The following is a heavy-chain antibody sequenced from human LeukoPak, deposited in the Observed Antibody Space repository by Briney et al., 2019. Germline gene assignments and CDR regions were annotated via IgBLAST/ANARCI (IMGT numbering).Heavy chain of an antibody. Sequence: SETLSLTCTVSGDSITSFYWSWIRQSPGKGLEYLGYTYYTGETNYNPSLRSRLTMSLDTSRNQFSLKLTSVTAADTAVYFCAKTARVAAHWGQGILVTVSS. J-gene: IGHJ4*02. CDR1: GDSITSFY. D-gene: IGHD2-15*01. V-gene: IGHV4-59*08. CDR3: AKTARVAAH. CDR2: TYYTGET.